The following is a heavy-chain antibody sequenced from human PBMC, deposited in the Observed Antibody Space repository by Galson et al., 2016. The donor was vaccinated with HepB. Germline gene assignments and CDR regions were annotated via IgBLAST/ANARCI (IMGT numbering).Heavy chain of an antibody. CDR3: ARGSSAAVADSGAFDT. Sequence: SLRLSCAASGFTFSDYDMHWVRQVTGKSLEWVSSIASGGDTFYPGSVKGRFIVSREDAENSLYLQMNSLRAGDTALYFCARGSSAAVADSGAFDTWGHGTMVTVSS. V-gene: IGHV3-13*04. CDR1: GFTFSDYD. CDR2: IASGGDT. D-gene: IGHD6-19*01. J-gene: IGHJ3*02.